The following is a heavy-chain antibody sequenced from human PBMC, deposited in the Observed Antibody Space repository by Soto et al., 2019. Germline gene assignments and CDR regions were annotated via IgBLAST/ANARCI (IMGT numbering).Heavy chain of an antibody. D-gene: IGHD2-15*01. J-gene: IGHJ5*02. CDR1: GFTFSSYA. CDR3: AKDHGDCSGGSCYGGLGAAWFDP. CDR2: ISGSGGST. Sequence: GGSLRLSCAASGFTFSSYAMSWVRQAPGKGLEWVSAISGSGGSTYYADSVKGRFTISRDNSKNRLYLQMNSLRAEDTAVYYCAKDHGDCSGGSCYGGLGAAWFDPWGQGTLVTVSS. V-gene: IGHV3-23*01.